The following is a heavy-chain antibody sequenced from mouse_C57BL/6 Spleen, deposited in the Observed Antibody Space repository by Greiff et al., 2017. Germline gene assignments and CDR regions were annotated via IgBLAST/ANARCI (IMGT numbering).Heavy chain of an antibody. Sequence: VKLMESGAELVKPGASVKLSCKASGYTFTEYSIHWVKQRPGQGLEWIGWFYPGSGSIKYNEKFKDKATLTADKSSSTVYMELSRLTSEDSAVYFCARHEYDYDASYFDYWGQGTTLTVSS. V-gene: IGHV1-62-2*01. D-gene: IGHD2-4*01. CDR1: GYTFTEYS. CDR3: ARHEYDYDASYFDY. J-gene: IGHJ2*01. CDR2: FYPGSGSI.